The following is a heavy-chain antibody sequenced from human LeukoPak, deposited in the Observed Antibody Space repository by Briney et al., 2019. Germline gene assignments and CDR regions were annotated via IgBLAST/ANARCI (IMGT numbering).Heavy chain of an antibody. CDR3: ARAMATKLGPVY. CDR1: GFTFSDYG. V-gene: IGHV3-30*03. Sequence: PSGGSLRLSCAASGFTFSDYGMHWVRQAPGKGLEWVALISYDGSNKYYADSVKGRFTISRDNSKNTLYLQMNSLRAEDTAVYYCARAMATKLGPVYWGQGTLVTVSS. D-gene: IGHD5-24*01. CDR2: ISYDGSNK. J-gene: IGHJ4*02.